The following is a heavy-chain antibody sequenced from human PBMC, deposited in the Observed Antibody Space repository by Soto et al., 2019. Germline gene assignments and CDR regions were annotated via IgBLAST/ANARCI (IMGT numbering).Heavy chain of an antibody. D-gene: IGHD3-10*01. V-gene: IGHV3-23*01. CDR1: GFTFNTYP. CDR2: ISSTAGRTS. CDR3: AKGVSSCHYGMEV. J-gene: IGHJ6*02. Sequence: GGSLRLSCATSGFTFNTYPMTWVRQAPGKGLEWVSSISSTAGRTSSYADSVKGRFAISRDFSDNTVYLQMNNLRVDDTAVYFCAKGVSSCHYGMEVWGQGTTLTVSS.